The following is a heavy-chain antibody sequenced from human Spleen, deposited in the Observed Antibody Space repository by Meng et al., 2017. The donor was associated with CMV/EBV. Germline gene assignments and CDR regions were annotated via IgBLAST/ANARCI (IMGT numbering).Heavy chain of an antibody. CDR1: GDSISGSTYY. CDR2: MYYSETT. D-gene: IGHD1-26*01. CDR3: ARGDSGSYYFDY. V-gene: IGHV4-39*07. Sequence: SETLSLTCTVSGDSISGSTYYWGWIRQPPGKGLERIGRMYYSETTYYNPSLKTRVTISIDTSMNQFSLRLTSVTAADTAVFYCARGDSGSYYFDYWGPGTLVTVSS. J-gene: IGHJ4*02.